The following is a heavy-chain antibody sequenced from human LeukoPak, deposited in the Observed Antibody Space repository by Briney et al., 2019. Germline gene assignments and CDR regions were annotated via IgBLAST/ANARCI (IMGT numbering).Heavy chain of an antibody. CDR3: ARDSSQWYFDL. V-gene: IGHV3-30-3*01. J-gene: IGHJ2*01. CDR2: ISYDGSNK. D-gene: IGHD2-2*01. Sequence: GGSLRLSCAASGFTFSSYAMHWVRQAPGKGLEWVAVISYDGSNKYYADSVKGRFTISRDNSKNTLYLQMNSLRAEDTAVYYCARDSSQWYFDLWGRGTLVTVSS. CDR1: GFTFSSYA.